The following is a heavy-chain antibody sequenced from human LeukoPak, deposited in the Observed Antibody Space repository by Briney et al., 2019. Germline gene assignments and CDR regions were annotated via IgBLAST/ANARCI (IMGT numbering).Heavy chain of an antibody. CDR2: IYTSGST. J-gene: IGHJ5*02. CDR1: GGSISSYY. D-gene: IGHD2-15*01. CDR3: ARHPSDCSGGSCSENWFDP. Sequence: SETLSLTCTVSGGSISSYYWSWIRQPAGKGLEWIGRIYTSGSTNYNPSLKSRVTMSVDTSKNQFSLKLSSVTAADTAVYYCARHPSDCSGGSCSENWFDPWGQGTLVTVSS. V-gene: IGHV4-4*07.